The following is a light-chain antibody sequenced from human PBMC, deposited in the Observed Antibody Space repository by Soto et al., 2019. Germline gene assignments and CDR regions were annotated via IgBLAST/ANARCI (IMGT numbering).Light chain of an antibody. J-gene: IGKJ4*01. Sequence: DIQMTQSPSSVSVSVGDRVTITCRASKGISSWLAWYQQKPGKAPKLLIYAASNLQSGVPSRFSGSGSGTDFTLTISSLQPEDFATYYCQQANTFPLTFGGGTKVEIK. CDR3: QQANTFPLT. CDR2: AAS. V-gene: IGKV1-12*01. CDR1: KGISSW.